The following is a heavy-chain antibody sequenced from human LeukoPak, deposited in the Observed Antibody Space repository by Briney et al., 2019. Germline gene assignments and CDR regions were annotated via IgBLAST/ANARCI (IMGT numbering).Heavy chain of an antibody. J-gene: IGHJ3*02. Sequence: SETLSLTCTVSGGSISSYYWSWIRQPPGKGLEWIGYIYYSGSTNYNPSLKSRVTISVDTSKNQFSLKLSSVTAADTAVYYCARDRSSGWQGAFDMWAKGQRSPSPQ. D-gene: IGHD6-19*01. CDR2: IYYSGST. CDR3: ARDRSSGWQGAFDM. V-gene: IGHV4-59*01. CDR1: GGSISSYY.